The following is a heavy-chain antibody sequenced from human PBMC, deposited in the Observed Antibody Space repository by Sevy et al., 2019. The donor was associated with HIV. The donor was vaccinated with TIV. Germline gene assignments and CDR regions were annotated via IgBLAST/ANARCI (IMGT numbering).Heavy chain of an antibody. V-gene: IGHV3-7*01. D-gene: IGHD3-16*01. CDR2: INQDGSEK. CDR1: GFTFSSYW. Sequence: GGSLRLSCAASGFTFSSYWMSWVRQAPGTGLEWVANINQDGSEKHYGDSVKGRVTISRDSSKNSLFLQVHSLRVEDTAVYYCARDSKADYNYGLEEMMAYWGHGTLVTVSS. CDR3: ARDSKADYNYGLEEMMAY. J-gene: IGHJ4*01.